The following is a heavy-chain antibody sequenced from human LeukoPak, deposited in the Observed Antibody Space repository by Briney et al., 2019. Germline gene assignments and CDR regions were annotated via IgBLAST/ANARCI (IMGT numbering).Heavy chain of an antibody. D-gene: IGHD3-9*01. CDR2: ISISISYI. Sequence: GGSLRLSRAASGFTFSSYSMNWVREAPGKGLEWVSSISISISYIYYADSVKGRFTISRDNAKNSLYLQMNSLRAEDTAVYYCARDWAYYDILTGYPGFYDYWGQGTLVTVSS. J-gene: IGHJ4*02. V-gene: IGHV3-21*01. CDR3: ARDWAYYDILTGYPGFYDY. CDR1: GFTFSSYS.